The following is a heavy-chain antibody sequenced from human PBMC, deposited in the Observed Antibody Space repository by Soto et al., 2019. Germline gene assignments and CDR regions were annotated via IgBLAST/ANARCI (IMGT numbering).Heavy chain of an antibody. CDR1: GGTFSSYT. Sequence: QVQLVQSGAEVKKPGSSVKVSCKASGGTFSSYTISWVRQAPGQGLEWMGRIIPILGIANYAQKFQGRVTITADKSTSTAYMELSSLRSEDTAVYYCAREGYNWNDGAYYYWGQGTLVTVSS. CDR3: AREGYNWNDGAYYY. V-gene: IGHV1-69*08. D-gene: IGHD1-1*01. CDR2: IIPILGIA. J-gene: IGHJ4*02.